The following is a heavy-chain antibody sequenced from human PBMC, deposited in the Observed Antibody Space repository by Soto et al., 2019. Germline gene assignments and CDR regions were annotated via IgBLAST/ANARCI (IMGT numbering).Heavy chain of an antibody. D-gene: IGHD5-12*01. J-gene: IGHJ4*02. CDR3: ARPTADIVARRSAYYCDY. V-gene: IGHV3-30*03. CDR2: ISYDGSNK. CDR1: GFTFSSYG. Sequence: QVQLVESGGGVVQPGRSLRLSCAASGFTFSSYGMHWVRQAPGKGLEWVAVISYDGSNKYYADSVKGRFTISRDNSKNTLYLQMNSLRAEDTAVYYCARPTADIVARRSAYYCDYWGQGTLLTVSS.